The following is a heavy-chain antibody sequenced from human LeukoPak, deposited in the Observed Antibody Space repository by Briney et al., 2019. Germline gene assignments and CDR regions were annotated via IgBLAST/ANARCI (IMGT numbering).Heavy chain of an antibody. CDR3: ASSLPGTTSKISFDY. CDR1: GFTFSSYS. V-gene: IGHV3-21*01. Sequence: KPGGSLRLSCAASGFTFSSYSMNWVRQAPGEGLEWVSSISSSSSYIYYAGSVKGRFTISRHNAKNSLYLEMNSLRAEDTAVYYCASSLPGTTSKISFDYWGQGTLVTVSS. J-gene: IGHJ4*02. CDR2: ISSSSSYI. D-gene: IGHD1-7*01.